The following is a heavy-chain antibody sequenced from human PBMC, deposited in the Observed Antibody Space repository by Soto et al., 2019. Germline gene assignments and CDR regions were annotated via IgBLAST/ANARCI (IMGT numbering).Heavy chain of an antibody. J-gene: IGHJ6*02. CDR1: GYTFTSYD. Sequence: QVQLVQSGAEVKKPGASVKVSCKASGYTFTSYDINWVRQATGQGLEWMGWMNPNSGNTGYAQKFQGRGTMTGNTSISTAYMELSSLRSEDTAVYYCATATAAMYGMDVWGQGTTVTVSS. D-gene: IGHD5-18*01. V-gene: IGHV1-8*01. CDR2: MNPNSGNT. CDR3: ATATAAMYGMDV.